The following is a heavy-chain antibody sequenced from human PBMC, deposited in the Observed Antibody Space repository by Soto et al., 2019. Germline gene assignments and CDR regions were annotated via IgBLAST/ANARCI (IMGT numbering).Heavy chain of an antibody. Sequence: PGGSLRLSCAASGFTFSSYGMHWVRQAPGKGLEWVAVIWYDGSNKYYADSVKGRFTISRDNSKNTLYLQMNSLRAEDTAVYYCARGAGYSSGWADWYFDYWGQGTLVTVSS. V-gene: IGHV3-33*01. CDR2: IWYDGSNK. D-gene: IGHD6-19*01. CDR1: GFTFSSYG. J-gene: IGHJ4*02. CDR3: ARGAGYSSGWADWYFDY.